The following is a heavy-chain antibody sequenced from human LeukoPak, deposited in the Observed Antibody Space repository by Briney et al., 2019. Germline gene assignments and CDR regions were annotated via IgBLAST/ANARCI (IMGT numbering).Heavy chain of an antibody. J-gene: IGHJ4*02. Sequence: GGSLRLSCAASGFTFDSYSIKWVRQAPGKGLEWVSLISGDGGSTHYADSVKGRFTISRDNSKNSLYLQMNSLRTEDTALYYCAKVDAPHYWGQGTLVTVSS. CDR1: GFTFDSYS. CDR2: ISGDGGST. CDR3: AKVDAPHY. D-gene: IGHD2-2*01. V-gene: IGHV3-43*02.